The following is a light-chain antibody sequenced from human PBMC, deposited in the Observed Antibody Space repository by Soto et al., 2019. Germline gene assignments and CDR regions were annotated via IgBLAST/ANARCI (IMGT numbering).Light chain of an antibody. CDR1: QGVTTN. CDR3: HQRQSWPRT. V-gene: IGKV3D-15*03. CDR2: QTS. J-gene: IGKJ5*01. Sequence: EIVMTQSPDTLSVSPGERATLSCRAGQGVTTNFAWYQQKSGQAPRLLIYQTSIRAAGIPARFSASGTGTDFTLTISDVQPEDFAVYYCHQRQSWPRTFGQGTRLEIK.